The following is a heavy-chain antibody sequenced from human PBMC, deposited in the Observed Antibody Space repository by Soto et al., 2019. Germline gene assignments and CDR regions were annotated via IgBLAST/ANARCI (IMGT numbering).Heavy chain of an antibody. D-gene: IGHD6-13*01. V-gene: IGHV3-9*01. CDR2: INWNSGSI. J-gene: IGHJ1*01. CDR3: VKDESNNWYSGHFRH. Sequence: GGSLRLSCAASGFTFDDYAMHWVRQVPGKGLEWVSGINWNSGSIGYGDSVKGRFAISRDNAKNSLHLQMNSLSAEDTAFYYRVKDESNNWYSGHFRHWGQGTLVTVSS. CDR1: GFTFDDYA.